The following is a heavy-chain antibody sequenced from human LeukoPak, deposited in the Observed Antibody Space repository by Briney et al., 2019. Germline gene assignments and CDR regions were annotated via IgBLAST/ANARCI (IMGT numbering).Heavy chain of an antibody. CDR3: AKVYAGTWYDK. CDR2: ISSSGSTI. Sequence: PGGSLRLSCAASGFTFRSFEMNWVRQAPGKGLEWVSSISSSGSTIYYADSVKGRFTISRDNVKSSLYLQMNSLRAEDTAIYYCAKVYAGTWYDKWGQGTLVTASS. CDR1: GFTFRSFE. V-gene: IGHV3-48*03. D-gene: IGHD3-16*01. J-gene: IGHJ5*02.